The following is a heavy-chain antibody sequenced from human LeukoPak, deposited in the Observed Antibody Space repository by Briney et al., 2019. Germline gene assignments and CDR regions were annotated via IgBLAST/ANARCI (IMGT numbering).Heavy chain of an antibody. J-gene: IGHJ4*02. V-gene: IGHV3-53*01. CDR3: AKDGAWLRFDD. Sequence: GGSLRLSCAASGFTVSSNYMSWVRQAPGKGLEWVSIIYSGGSTFYADSVKGRFTISRDNSKNALYLQMKNLRAEDTAVYYCAKDGAWLRFDDWGQGILVTVSS. CDR1: GFTVSSNY. D-gene: IGHD5-12*01. CDR2: IYSGGST.